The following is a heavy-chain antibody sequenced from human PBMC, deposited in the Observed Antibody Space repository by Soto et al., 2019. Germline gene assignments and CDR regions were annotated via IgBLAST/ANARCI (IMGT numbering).Heavy chain of an antibody. Sequence: ASVKVSCKASGYTFTSYYMHWVRQAPGQGLEWMGIINPSGGSTSYAQKFQGRVTMTRDTSTSTVYMELSSLRSEDTAVYYCAREYYYDSSGFQNWFASWGQGTLVTVSS. CDR3: AREYYYDSSGFQNWFAS. D-gene: IGHD3-22*01. J-gene: IGHJ5*01. CDR1: GYTFTSYY. V-gene: IGHV1-46*03. CDR2: INPSGGST.